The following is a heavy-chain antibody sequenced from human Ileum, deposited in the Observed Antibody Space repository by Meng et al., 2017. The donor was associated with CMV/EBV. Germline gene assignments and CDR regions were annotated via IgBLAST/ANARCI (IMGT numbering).Heavy chain of an antibody. Sequence: YDVSAKYIYWRRQAPGQRLECMEWINPSTGDTNYAQQFHDGVTMTRDSSISTVYLDLTGLTSDDTAVYYCTRGHIAAGGIRTAWFDPWGQGTLVTVSS. V-gene: IGHV1-2*02. J-gene: IGHJ5*02. CDR2: INPSTGDT. D-gene: IGHD6-13*01. CDR3: TRGHIAAGGIRTAWFDP. CDR1: YDVSAKY.